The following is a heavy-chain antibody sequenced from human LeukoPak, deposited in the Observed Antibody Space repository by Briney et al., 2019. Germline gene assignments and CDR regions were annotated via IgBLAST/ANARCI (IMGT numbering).Heavy chain of an antibody. CDR2: IKSKSDGGTT. CDR1: GFTFSNAW. Sequence: GGSLRLSCAASGFTFSNAWMSWVRQAPGKGLEWVGRIKSKSDGGTTDYAAPVKGKFTISRDDSKNTLYLQMNSLKPEDTAVYYCVTDTYLPPTIFGVVIRIPMGYWGQGTLVTVSS. J-gene: IGHJ4*02. D-gene: IGHD3-3*01. CDR3: VTDTYLPPTIFGVVIRIPMGY. V-gene: IGHV3-15*01.